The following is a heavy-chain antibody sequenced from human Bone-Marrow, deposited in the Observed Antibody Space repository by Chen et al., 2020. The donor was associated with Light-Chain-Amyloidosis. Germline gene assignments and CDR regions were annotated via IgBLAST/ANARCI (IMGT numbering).Heavy chain of an antibody. Sequence: EVQLVESGGGLVQPGRSLRLSCTASGFTFGDYAMSWFRPAPGKGLEWVGFIRSKAYGGTTEYAASVKGRFTISRDDSKSIAYLQMNSLKTEDTAVYYCTRVVVVAATLPRYYYGMDVWGQGTTVTVSS. V-gene: IGHV3-49*03. J-gene: IGHJ6*02. CDR1: GFTFGDYA. CDR2: IRSKAYGGTT. D-gene: IGHD2-15*01. CDR3: TRVVVVAATLPRYYYGMDV.